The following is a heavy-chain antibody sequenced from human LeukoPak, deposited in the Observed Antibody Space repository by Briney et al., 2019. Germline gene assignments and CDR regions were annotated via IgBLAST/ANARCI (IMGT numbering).Heavy chain of an antibody. V-gene: IGHV4-59*01. J-gene: IGHJ4*02. CDR2: IHNGETT. CDR3: ARGDRRDGYRFES. Sequence: PSETLSLTCSVSGGSIGSYYWSWIRQPPGKGLEWIAYIHNGETTNYNPSLKSRVTISVDTSKNQFSLNVRSATAADTALYFCARGDRRDGYRFESWGRGTLVTVSP. CDR1: GGSIGSYY. D-gene: IGHD5-24*01.